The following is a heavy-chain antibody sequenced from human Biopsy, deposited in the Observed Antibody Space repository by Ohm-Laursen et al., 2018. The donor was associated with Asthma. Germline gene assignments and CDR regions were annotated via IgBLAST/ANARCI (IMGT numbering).Heavy chain of an antibody. Sequence: SLRLSCAASGFTFSSYGMHWVRQAPGKGLEWVAVISYDGSNKYYADSVKGRFTISRDNSKNTLYLQMNSLRAEDTAVYYCAKWDTYYDFWSGYYTRYNYYYYGMDVWGQGTTVTASS. CDR1: GFTFSSYG. J-gene: IGHJ6*02. D-gene: IGHD3-3*01. V-gene: IGHV3-30*18. CDR3: AKWDTYYDFWSGYYTRYNYYYYGMDV. CDR2: ISYDGSNK.